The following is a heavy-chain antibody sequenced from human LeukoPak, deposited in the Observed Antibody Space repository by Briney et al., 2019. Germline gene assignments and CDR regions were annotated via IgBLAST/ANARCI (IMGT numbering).Heavy chain of an antibody. CDR2: IYYTGST. V-gene: IGHV4-59*12. CDR3: SRDGYSGLDY. J-gene: IGHJ4*02. D-gene: IGHD3-22*01. Sequence: SETLSLTCTVSGGSISPYFWSWIRQPPGKGLEWIGYIYYTGSTNYNPSLRSRVTISVDMSKNQFSLKLSSVTAADTAVYYCSRDGYSGLDYWGQGTLVTVSS. CDR1: GGSISPYF.